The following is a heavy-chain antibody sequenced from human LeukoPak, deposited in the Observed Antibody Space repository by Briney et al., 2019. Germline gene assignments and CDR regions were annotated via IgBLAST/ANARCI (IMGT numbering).Heavy chain of an antibody. CDR1: XXTFXSXX. Sequence: GGSLRLSCAASXXTFXSXXXXXXXXXXGXXXXWXSAIGXAGDPYYPGSVKGRFTISRENAKNSLYLQMNSLRAGDTAVYYCARGSGSRGYYFDYWGQGTLVTVSS. J-gene: IGHJ4*02. D-gene: IGHD1-1*01. CDR3: ARGSGSRGYYFDY. V-gene: IGHV3-13*05. CDR2: IGXAGDP.